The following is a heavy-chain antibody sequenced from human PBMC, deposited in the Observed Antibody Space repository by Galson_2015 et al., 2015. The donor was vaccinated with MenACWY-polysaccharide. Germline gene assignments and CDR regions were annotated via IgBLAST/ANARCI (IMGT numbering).Heavy chain of an antibody. D-gene: IGHD7-27*01. Sequence: SVKVSCKASGYTFTSYDINWVRQAPGQGLEWMGWMKPNSGDTGYAKKFQGRVTMTRSTSISTAYMELSNLRSEDKAVYYCVRGPRNWGFDYWGQGTLFTVSS. CDR1: GYTFTSYD. CDR3: VRGPRNWGFDY. J-gene: IGHJ4*02. CDR2: MKPNSGDT. V-gene: IGHV1-8*01.